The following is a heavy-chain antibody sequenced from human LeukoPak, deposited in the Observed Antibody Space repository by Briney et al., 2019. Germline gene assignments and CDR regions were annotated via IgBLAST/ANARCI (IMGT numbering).Heavy chain of an antibody. J-gene: IGHJ3*01. CDR3: ARGQVTAATDAFDV. CDR1: GYTFTNSA. V-gene: IGHV1-3*04. Sequence: ASVKVSCKASGYTFTNSAIHWVRQAPGQRLEWMGWINTGNSNTRFSQKFQGRVTITRDASANTAFMELKSLRSEDTAVYYCARGQVTAATDAFDVWGQGTMVTVSS. CDR2: INTGNSNT. D-gene: IGHD2-21*02.